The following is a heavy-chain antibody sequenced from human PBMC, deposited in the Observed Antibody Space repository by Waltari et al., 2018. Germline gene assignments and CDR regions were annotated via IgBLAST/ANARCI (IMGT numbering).Heavy chain of an antibody. Sequence: QVQLQESGPGLVKPSETLSLTCTVSGGSISSGYYWGWIRQPPGKGLEWIGSSSYSGITYYNPSLKSRITMSVDTSNNQFSLKLTSVTAADTAVYYCARDAGYTSNYYWGQGTLVTVSS. J-gene: IGHJ4*02. V-gene: IGHV4-38-2*02. CDR3: ARDAGYTSNYY. CDR1: GGSISSGYY. D-gene: IGHD5-18*01. CDR2: SSYSGIT.